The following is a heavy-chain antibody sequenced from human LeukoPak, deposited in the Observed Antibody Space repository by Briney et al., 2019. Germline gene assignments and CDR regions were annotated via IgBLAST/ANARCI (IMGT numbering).Heavy chain of an antibody. CDR2: INHSGST. CDR3: ARDREWELSGAFDI. D-gene: IGHD1-26*01. Sequence: SETLSLTCAVYGGSFSGYYWSWIRQPPGKGLEWIGEINHSGSTNYNPSLKSRVTISVDTSKNQFSLKLSSVTAADTAVYYCARDREWELSGAFDIWGQGTMVTVSS. V-gene: IGHV4-34*01. J-gene: IGHJ3*02. CDR1: GGSFSGYY.